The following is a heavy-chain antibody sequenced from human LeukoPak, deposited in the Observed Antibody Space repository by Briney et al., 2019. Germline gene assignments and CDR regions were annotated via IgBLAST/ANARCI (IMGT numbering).Heavy chain of an antibody. CDR3: ARMPAAMEPEDWYFDL. V-gene: IGHV3-66*01. CDR2: IYNGGST. D-gene: IGHD2-2*01. CDR1: GFTVSSNY. Sequence: GGSLRLSCAASGFTVSSNYMSWVRQAPGKGLEWVSVIYNGGSTYYADSVKGRFTISRDNSKNTLYLQMNSLRAEDTAVYYCARMPAAMEPEDWYFDLWGRGTLVTVSS. J-gene: IGHJ2*01.